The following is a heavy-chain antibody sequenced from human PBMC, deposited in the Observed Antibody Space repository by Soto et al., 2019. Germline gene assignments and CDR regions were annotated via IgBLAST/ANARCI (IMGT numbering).Heavy chain of an antibody. CDR2: IYYSGST. CDR3: AAQSTIFGVAATPLVNGMDV. CDR1: GVSISSGGYY. J-gene: IGHJ6*02. V-gene: IGHV4-31*03. Sequence: PSETLSLTCTVSGVSISSGGYYWSWIRQHPGKGLEWIGYIYYSGSTYYNPSLKSRVTISVDTSKNQFSLKLSSVTAADTAVYYCAAQSTIFGVAATPLVNGMDVWGQGTTVTVSS. D-gene: IGHD3-3*01.